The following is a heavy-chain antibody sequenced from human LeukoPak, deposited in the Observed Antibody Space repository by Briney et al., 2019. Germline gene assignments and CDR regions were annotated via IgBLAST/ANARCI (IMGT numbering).Heavy chain of an antibody. CDR2: INPNSGGT. Sequence: ASVKVSCKASGYTFTGYYMHWVRQAPGQGLEWMGWINPNSGGTNYAQKFQGRVTMTRDTSISTAYMELSRLRSDDTAVYYCARGEGGWQQLSHGWFDPWGQGTLVTVSS. CDR3: ARGEGGWQQLSHGWFDP. J-gene: IGHJ5*02. V-gene: IGHV1-2*02. CDR1: GYTFTGYY. D-gene: IGHD6-13*01.